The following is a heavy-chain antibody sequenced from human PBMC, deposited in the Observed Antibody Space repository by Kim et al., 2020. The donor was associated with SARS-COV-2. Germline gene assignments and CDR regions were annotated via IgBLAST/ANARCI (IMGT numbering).Heavy chain of an antibody. CDR3: TRPLSRKPVQMSGGY. V-gene: IGHV3-49*03. CDR2: IRSKAYGGTT. Sequence: GGSLRLSCTASGFTFGDYAMSWFRQAPGKGLEWVGFIRSKAYGGTTEYAASVKGRFTISRDDSKSIAYLQMNSLKTEDTAVYYCTRPLSRKPVQMSGGYWGQGTLVTVSS. J-gene: IGHJ4*02. D-gene: IGHD3-10*02. CDR1: GFTFGDYA.